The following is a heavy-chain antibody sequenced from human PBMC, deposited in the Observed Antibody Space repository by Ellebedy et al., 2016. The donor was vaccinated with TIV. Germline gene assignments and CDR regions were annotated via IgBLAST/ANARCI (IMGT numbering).Heavy chain of an antibody. D-gene: IGHD3-16*02. CDR3: ARDLPTEDDYVWGSYPPFDY. V-gene: IGHV3-48*02. Sequence: GESLKISCAASGFPFSSYSMNWVRQAPGKGLAWVSYISSSSSTIYYADSVKGRFTISRDNAKNSLYLQMNSLRDEDTAVYYCARDLPTEDDYVWGSYPPFDYWGQGTLVTVSS. CDR1: GFPFSSYS. CDR2: ISSSSSTI. J-gene: IGHJ4*02.